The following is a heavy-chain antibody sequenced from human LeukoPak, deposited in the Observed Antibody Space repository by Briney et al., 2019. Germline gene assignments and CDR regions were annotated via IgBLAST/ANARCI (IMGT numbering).Heavy chain of an antibody. J-gene: IGHJ4*02. CDR2: INGVGGST. V-gene: IGHV3-23*01. D-gene: IGHD1-26*01. CDR1: GFTFTSCA. Sequence: PGGSLRLSCAASGFTFTSCAMAWFRQAAGKGLQWVSAINGVGGSTFYAGSVKGRFTISRDNSKNMLYLQMNSLRAEDTAVYYCAKGRVGATDFDSWGQGTLVTVSS. CDR3: AKGRVGATDFDS.